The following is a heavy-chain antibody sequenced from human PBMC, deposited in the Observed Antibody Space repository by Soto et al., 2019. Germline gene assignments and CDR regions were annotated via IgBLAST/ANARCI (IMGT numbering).Heavy chain of an antibody. CDR2: MNPNSGNT. CDR3: AREHSSSWRFDY. V-gene: IGHV1-8*02. D-gene: IGHD6-13*01. J-gene: IGHJ4*02. Sequence: ASVKVSCKASGYTFTSYGINWVRQATGQGLEWMGWMNPNSGNTGYAQKFQGRVTMTRNTSISTAYMELSSLRSEDTAVYYCAREHSSSWRFDYWGQGTLVTVS. CDR1: GYTFTSYG.